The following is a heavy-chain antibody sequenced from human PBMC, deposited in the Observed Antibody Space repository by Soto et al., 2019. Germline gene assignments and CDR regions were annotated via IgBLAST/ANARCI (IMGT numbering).Heavy chain of an antibody. V-gene: IGHV3-7*01. CDR3: VTDLNWQGH. J-gene: IGHJ4*02. CDR2: IKYDGSEE. CDR1: GFSFSSVW. Sequence: GGSLRLSCVVSGFSFSSVWTTWVRQAPGKGLECVANIKYDGSEEYYVDSVKGRFTISRDNAKNSLYLQMNSLRDEDSAVYYCVTDLNWQGHWGQGT.